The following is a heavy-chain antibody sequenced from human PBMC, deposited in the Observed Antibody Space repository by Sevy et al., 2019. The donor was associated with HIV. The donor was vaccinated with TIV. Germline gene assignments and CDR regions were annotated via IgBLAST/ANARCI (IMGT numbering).Heavy chain of an antibody. CDR2: IYYSGST. V-gene: IGHV4-59*01. CDR3: ARIPKGSYGYLRYYYYGMDV. J-gene: IGHJ6*02. D-gene: IGHD5-18*01. Sequence: SETLSLTCTVSGGSISSYYWSWIRQPPGKGLEWIGYIYYSGSTNYNPPLKSRVTLSVDTSKNQFSLKLSSVTAADTAVYYCARIPKGSYGYLRYYYYGMDVWGQGTTVTVSS. CDR1: GGSISSYY.